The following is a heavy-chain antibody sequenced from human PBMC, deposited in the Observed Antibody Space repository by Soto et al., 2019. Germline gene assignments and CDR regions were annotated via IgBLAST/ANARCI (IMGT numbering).Heavy chain of an antibody. Sequence: QVQLVQSGAEVKKPGSSVKVSCKASGDTFNFYTINWVRQAPGLGLEWMGRFNPILSFSNSALKFQGRVTRTAHKSTSTAYMVLSSLRSEDTALYYCATSFGSGSRAFDYWGQGALVTVSS. CDR1: GDTFNFYT. CDR2: FNPILSFS. J-gene: IGHJ4*02. D-gene: IGHD3-10*01. V-gene: IGHV1-69*02. CDR3: ATSFGSGSRAFDY.